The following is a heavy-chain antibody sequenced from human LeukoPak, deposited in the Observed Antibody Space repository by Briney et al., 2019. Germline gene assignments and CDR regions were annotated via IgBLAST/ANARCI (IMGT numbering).Heavy chain of an antibody. CDR1: GFTFDDYA. CDR2: ISGDGGST. V-gene: IGHV3-43*02. J-gene: IGHJ4*02. Sequence: GGSLTLSCAASGFTFDDYAMHWVRQAPGKGLEWVSLISGDGGSTYYADSVKGRITISRDNSKNSLYLQMNSLRTEDTALYYCAKDKGGWLQLSYWGQGTLVTVSS. D-gene: IGHD5-24*01. CDR3: AKDKGGWLQLSY.